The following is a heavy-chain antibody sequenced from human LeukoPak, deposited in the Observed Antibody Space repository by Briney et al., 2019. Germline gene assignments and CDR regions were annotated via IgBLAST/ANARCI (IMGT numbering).Heavy chain of an antibody. CDR3: ARGEGGNSEGYFDY. D-gene: IGHD4-23*01. V-gene: IGHV4-59*08. J-gene: IGHJ4*02. CDR1: GVSLSSYY. CDR2: IYYDWST. Sequence: PSETLSLTCTVSGVSLSSYYWSWIRQPPGKGLEWIGYIYYDWSTNHNPSLKSRVTMSVDTSKNQFSLKLSSVTAADTAEYYCARGEGGNSEGYFDYWGQGTLVTVSS.